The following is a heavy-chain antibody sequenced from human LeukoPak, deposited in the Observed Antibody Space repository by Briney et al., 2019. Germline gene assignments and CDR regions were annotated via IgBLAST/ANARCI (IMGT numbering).Heavy chain of an antibody. V-gene: IGHV3-23*01. Sequence: GGSLRLSCAASGFTFSSYAMSWVGQAPGKGLEWVSAISGSGGSTYYADSVKGRFTISRDNAKNTLYLQMNSLRAEDTAVYYCARDTLGPLYYGMDVWGQGTTVTVSS. D-gene: IGHD2-15*01. CDR3: ARDTLGPLYYGMDV. CDR1: GFTFSSYA. CDR2: ISGSGGST. J-gene: IGHJ6*02.